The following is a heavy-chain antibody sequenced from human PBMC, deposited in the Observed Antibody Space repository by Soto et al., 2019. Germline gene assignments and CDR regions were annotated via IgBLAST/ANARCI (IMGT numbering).Heavy chain of an antibody. CDR1: GYTFTSYD. Sequence: ASVKVSCKASGYTFTSYDINWVRQATGQGLEWMGWMNPNSGNTGYAQKFQGRVTMTRNTSISTAYTELSSLRSEDTAVYYCARGPNVPYYYYYYMDVWGKGTTVTVSS. CDR3: ARGPNVPYYYYYYMDV. D-gene: IGHD1-1*01. V-gene: IGHV1-8*01. J-gene: IGHJ6*03. CDR2: MNPNSGNT.